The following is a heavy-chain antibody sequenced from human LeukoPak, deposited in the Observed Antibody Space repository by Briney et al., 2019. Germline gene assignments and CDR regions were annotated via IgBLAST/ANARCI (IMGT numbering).Heavy chain of an antibody. Sequence: GGSLRLSCAASGFTFSSYWMHWVRQAPGKGLVWVSRINSDGSTTSHADSVKGRFTISRDNAKNTLYLQMNSLRAEDTAVYYCAREAVAGSGVVDYWGQGTLVTVSS. CDR1: GFTFSSYW. CDR2: INSDGSTT. CDR3: AREAVAGSGVVDY. J-gene: IGHJ4*02. D-gene: IGHD6-19*01. V-gene: IGHV3-74*01.